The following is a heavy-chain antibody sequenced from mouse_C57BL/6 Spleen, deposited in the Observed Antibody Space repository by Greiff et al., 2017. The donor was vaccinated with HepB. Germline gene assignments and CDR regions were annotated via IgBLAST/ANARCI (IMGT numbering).Heavy chain of an antibody. CDR1: GYAFSSSW. J-gene: IGHJ4*01. Sequence: QVQLQQSGPELVKPGASVKISCKASGYAFSSSWMNWVKQRPGKGLEWIGRIYPGDGDTNYNGKFKGKATLTADKSSSTAYMQLSSLTSEDSAVYFCARWKYGSSLWAMDYWGQGTSVTVSS. CDR2: IYPGDGDT. CDR3: ARWKYGSSLWAMDY. D-gene: IGHD1-1*01. V-gene: IGHV1-82*01.